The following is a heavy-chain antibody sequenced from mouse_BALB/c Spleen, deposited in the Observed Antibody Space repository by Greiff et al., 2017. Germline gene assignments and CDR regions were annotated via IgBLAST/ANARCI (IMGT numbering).Heavy chain of an antibody. CDR3: AREIYGDY. Sequence: EVKVVESGGGLVKPGGSLKLSCAASGFTFSSYAMSWVRQTPEKRLEWVATISSGGSTSYPDSVKGRFSISTDNARNILYLQMSSLRSEDTAMYYCAREIYGDYWGQGTTLTVSS. CDR1: GFTFSSYA. CDR2: ISSGGST. V-gene: IGHV5-6-5*01. J-gene: IGHJ2*01. D-gene: IGHD1-1*01.